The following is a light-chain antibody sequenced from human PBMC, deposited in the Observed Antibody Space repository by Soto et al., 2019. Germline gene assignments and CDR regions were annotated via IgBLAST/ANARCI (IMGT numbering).Light chain of an antibody. V-gene: IGKV1-9*01. J-gene: IGKJ2*01. CDR2: TAS. CDR3: QQLNSYPYT. CDR1: QGISSY. Sequence: DIQLTQSPSFLSASVGDRVTITCRASQGISSYLAWYQQEPGKAPSLLIYTASTLQRGVPSRFSGSGSGTEFTLTISSPQPEDFAIYYCQQLNSYPYTFGQGTKLEIK.